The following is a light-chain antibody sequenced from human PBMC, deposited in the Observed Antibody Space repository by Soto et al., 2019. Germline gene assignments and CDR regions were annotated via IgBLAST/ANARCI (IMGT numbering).Light chain of an antibody. CDR2: EGS. J-gene: IGLJ1*01. V-gene: IGLV2-23*01. CDR1: SNDVGSYNL. CDR3: CSYAGSNYYV. Sequence: QSALTQPASLSGSPGQSITISCTGTSNDVGSYNLVSWYQHHPGKAPKLMIFEGSKRPSGVSNRFSGSKSDNTASLTISGLQAEDEADFYCCSYAGSNYYVFGTGTKVTVL.